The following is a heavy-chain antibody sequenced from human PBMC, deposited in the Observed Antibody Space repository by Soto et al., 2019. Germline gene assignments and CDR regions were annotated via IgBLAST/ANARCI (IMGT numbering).Heavy chain of an antibody. J-gene: IGHJ4*02. CDR2: ISSYGADT. D-gene: IGHD6-19*01. V-gene: IGHV3-64D*06. Sequence: GGSLRLSCSASGFTFNSYAMHWVRQAPGKGLEFVSAISSYGADTYYADSVKGRFAISRDNSKNTLYLQMSSLRAEATALYYCVKEGYMRSDWYGQFDYWGQGALVTVYS. CDR3: VKEGYMRSDWYGQFDY. CDR1: GFTFNSYA.